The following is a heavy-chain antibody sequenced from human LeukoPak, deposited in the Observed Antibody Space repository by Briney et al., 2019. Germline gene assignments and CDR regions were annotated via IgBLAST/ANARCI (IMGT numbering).Heavy chain of an antibody. J-gene: IGHJ4*02. CDR2: IGSGGTI. V-gene: IGHV3-48*03. CDR3: ARARENSYGLGSLDY. Sequence: GGSLRLSCAASGFTFSSYEINWVRQAPGKGLEWLSYIGSGGTIIHADSVKGRLTVSRDNAKNSVHLQMSSLRDEDTAVYYCARARENSYGLGSLDYWGQGTLVTVSS. D-gene: IGHD5-18*01. CDR1: GFTFSSYE.